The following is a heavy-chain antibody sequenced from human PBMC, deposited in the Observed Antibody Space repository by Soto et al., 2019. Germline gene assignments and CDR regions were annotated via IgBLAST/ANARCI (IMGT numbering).Heavy chain of an antibody. Sequence: SETLSLTCAVYGGSFSGYYWSWIRQPPGKGLEWIGEINHSGSTNYNPSLKSRVTISVDTSKNQFSLKLSSVTAADTAVYYCARGENWCSSTSCYKNDYWGQGTLVTVSS. CDR1: GGSFSGYY. V-gene: IGHV4-34*01. CDR2: INHSGST. D-gene: IGHD2-2*02. J-gene: IGHJ4*02. CDR3: ARGENWCSSTSCYKNDY.